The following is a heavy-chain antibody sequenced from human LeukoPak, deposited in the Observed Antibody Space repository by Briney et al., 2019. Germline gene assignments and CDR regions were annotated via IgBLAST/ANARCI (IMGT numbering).Heavy chain of an antibody. D-gene: IGHD4-17*01. CDR3: AGLGDYEVTWFDP. Sequence: SVKVSCKASGGTFSSYAISWVRQAPGQGLEWMGGIIPIFGTANYAQKFQGGVTITADKSTSTAYMELSSLRSEDTAVYYCAGLGDYEVTWFDPWGQGTLVTVSS. CDR2: IIPIFGTA. J-gene: IGHJ5*02. CDR1: GGTFSSYA. V-gene: IGHV1-69*06.